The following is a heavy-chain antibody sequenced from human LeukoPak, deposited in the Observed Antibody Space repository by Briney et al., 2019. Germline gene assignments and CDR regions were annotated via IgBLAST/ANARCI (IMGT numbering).Heavy chain of an antibody. CDR1: GYTLTELS. CDR3: VHYDILTGNFDY. Sequence: ASVKVSCKVSGYTLTELSMHWVRQAPGKGLEWMGGFDPEDGETIYAQKFQGRVTMTEDTSTDTAYTELSSLRSEDTAVYYCVHYDILTGNFDYWGQGTLVTVSS. J-gene: IGHJ4*02. CDR2: FDPEDGET. V-gene: IGHV1-24*01. D-gene: IGHD3-9*01.